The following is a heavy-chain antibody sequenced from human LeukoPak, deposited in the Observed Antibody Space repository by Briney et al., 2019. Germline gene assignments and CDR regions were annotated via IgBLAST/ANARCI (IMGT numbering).Heavy chain of an antibody. Sequence: GASVKVSCKASGYTFTSYGISWVRQAPGQGLEWMGWISAYNGNTNYAQKLQGRVTMTTDTPTSTAYMELRSLRSDDTAVYYCATTDLYGSGSYQYYYYGMDVWGQGTTVTVSS. CDR1: GYTFTSYG. CDR3: ATTDLYGSGSYQYYYYGMDV. V-gene: IGHV1-18*01. J-gene: IGHJ6*02. D-gene: IGHD3-10*01. CDR2: ISAYNGNT.